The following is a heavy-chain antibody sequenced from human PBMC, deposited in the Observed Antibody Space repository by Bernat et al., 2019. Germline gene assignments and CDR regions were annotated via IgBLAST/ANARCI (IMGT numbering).Heavy chain of an antibody. V-gene: IGHV3-13*01. J-gene: IGHJ4*02. Sequence: EVQLVESGGGLVQPGGSLRLSCAASGFTFSSYDMHWVRQATGKGLEWVSAIGTAGDTYYPGSVKGRFTISRDNSKNTLYLQMNSLRAEDTAVYYCARGKNYYDSSGYYYWGQGTLVTVSS. CDR3: ARGKNYYDSSGYYY. CDR1: GFTFSSYD. D-gene: IGHD3-22*01. CDR2: IGTAGDT.